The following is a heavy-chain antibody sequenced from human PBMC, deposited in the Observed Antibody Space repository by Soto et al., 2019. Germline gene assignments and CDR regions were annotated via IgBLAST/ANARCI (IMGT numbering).Heavy chain of an antibody. D-gene: IGHD3-9*01. Sequence: QVQLRQWGAGLLKPSETLSLTCAVFGGSFSDYYWTWIRQPPGKGLEWIGEINHSGTTSYNPSLKSRLTISVDTSNNQFSLKLSSVTAADTAVYYCARKPIYHFFAGYYSVDHWGQGTLVTVSS. V-gene: IGHV4-34*01. CDR2: INHSGTT. CDR1: GGSFSDYY. CDR3: ARKPIYHFFAGYYSVDH. J-gene: IGHJ4*02.